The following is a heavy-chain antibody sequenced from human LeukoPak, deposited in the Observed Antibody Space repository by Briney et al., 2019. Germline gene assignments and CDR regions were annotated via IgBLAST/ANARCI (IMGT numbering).Heavy chain of an antibody. V-gene: IGHV3-23*01. CDR1: GFTFSSHG. CDR2: ISGSGGST. CDR3: AKGSSLGAYDY. J-gene: IGHJ4*02. D-gene: IGHD1-26*01. Sequence: GSLRLSCAASGFTFSSHGMNWVRQAPGKGLEWVSAISGSGGSTYYADSVKGRFTISRDNSKNTLYLQMNSLRAEDTAVYYCAKGSSLGAYDYWGQGTLVTVSS.